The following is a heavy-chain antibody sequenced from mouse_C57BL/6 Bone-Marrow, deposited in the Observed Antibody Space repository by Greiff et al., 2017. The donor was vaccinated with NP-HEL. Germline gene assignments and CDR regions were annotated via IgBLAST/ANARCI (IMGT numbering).Heavy chain of an antibody. CDR3: ARDWTYYSFAY. V-gene: IGHV7-1*01. J-gene: IGHJ3*01. D-gene: IGHD1-1*01. CDR1: GFTFSDFY. Sequence: EVNVVDSGGGLVQSGRSLRLSCATSGFTFSDFYMEWVRQAPGKGLEWIAASRNKANDYTTEYSASVKGRFIVSRDTSQSILYLQMNALRAEDTAIYYCARDWTYYSFAYWGQGTLVTVS. CDR2: SRNKANDYTT.